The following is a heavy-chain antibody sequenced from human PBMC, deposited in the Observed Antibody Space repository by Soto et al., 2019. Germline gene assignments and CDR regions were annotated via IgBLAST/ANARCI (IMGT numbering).Heavy chain of an antibody. V-gene: IGHV4-34*01. D-gene: IGHD1-26*01. CDR2: INHSGST. J-gene: IGHJ4*02. CDR1: GGSFSGYY. CDR3: ARGPGATTGGY. Sequence: QVQLQQWGAGLLKPSETLSLTCAVYGGSFSGYYWSWIRQPPGKGLEWIGEINHSGSTNYNPSLKRRVTISVDTSKSQFSLKLSSVTAADTAVYYCARGPGATTGGYWGQGTLVTVSS.